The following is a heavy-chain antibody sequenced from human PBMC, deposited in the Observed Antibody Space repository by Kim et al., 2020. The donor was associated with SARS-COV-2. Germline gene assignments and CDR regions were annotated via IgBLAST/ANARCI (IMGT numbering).Heavy chain of an antibody. V-gene: IGHV1-69*04. CDR3: ALYYYDSSGYYDDY. J-gene: IGHJ4*02. CDR1: GGTFSSYA. D-gene: IGHD3-22*01. CDR2: IIPILGIA. Sequence: SVKVSCKASGGTFSSYAISWVRQAPGQGLEWMGRIIPILGIANYAQKFQGRVTITADKSTSTAYMELSSLRSEDTAVYYCALYYYDSSGYYDDYWGQGTLVTVSS.